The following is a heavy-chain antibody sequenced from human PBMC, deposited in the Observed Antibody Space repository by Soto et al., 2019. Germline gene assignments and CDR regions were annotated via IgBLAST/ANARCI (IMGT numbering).Heavy chain of an antibody. J-gene: IGHJ6*02. CDR2: ISGSGGTT. CDR3: AKSPNRGLRTAFKRDQYYYGLDV. D-gene: IGHD4-17*01. Sequence: EVQLLESGGGLVQPGGSLRLSCAASGFIFRNYAMNWVRQAPGKGLEWVSAISGSGGTTDYADSVKGRITISRDNSKNTLFLQVNSLRVEDTAVYFCAKSPNRGLRTAFKRDQYYYGLDVWGQGTTVTVS. V-gene: IGHV3-23*01. CDR1: GFIFRNYA.